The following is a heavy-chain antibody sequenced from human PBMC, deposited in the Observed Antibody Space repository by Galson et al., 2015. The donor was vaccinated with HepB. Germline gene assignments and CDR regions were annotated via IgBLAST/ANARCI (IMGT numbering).Heavy chain of an antibody. V-gene: IGHV3-48*01. Sequence: SLRLSCAASGFTFSSYSMNWVRQAPGKGLEWVSYISSSSSTIYYADSVKGRFTISRDNAKNSLYLQMNSLRAEDTAVYYCARDFRLTGSWGQGTLVTVSS. CDR1: GFTFSSYS. CDR3: ARDFRLTGS. D-gene: IGHD3-10*01. CDR2: ISSSSSTI. J-gene: IGHJ4*02.